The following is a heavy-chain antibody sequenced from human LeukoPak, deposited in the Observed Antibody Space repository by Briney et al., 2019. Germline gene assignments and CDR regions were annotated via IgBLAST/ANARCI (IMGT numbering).Heavy chain of an antibody. CDR3: AKHYMGSSYNRGLDY. CDR2: IYYSGLT. J-gene: IGHJ4*02. Sequence: PETLSLTCTVSGGSISSSTYYWGWIRQPPGKGLEWIGSIYYSGLTYYNPSLESRVTISVDTSKNQFSLKLSSVTAADTAIYYCAKHYMGSSYNRGLDYWGQGTLVTVSS. V-gene: IGHV4-39*01. CDR1: GGSISSSTYY. D-gene: IGHD3-10*01.